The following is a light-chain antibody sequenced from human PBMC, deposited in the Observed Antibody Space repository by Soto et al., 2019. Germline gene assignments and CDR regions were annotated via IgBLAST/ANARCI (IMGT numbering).Light chain of an antibody. Sequence: IQLTQSPSTLSASVGDRASITCRASQGISRWLAWYQHKPGKAPNLLIYKESVLESGVPSRFSGSGAGTEFTLTITSLQPADFGTYYCQQYDSYSRTFGQGTKVEF. J-gene: IGKJ1*01. CDR1: QGISRW. CDR3: QQYDSYSRT. CDR2: KES. V-gene: IGKV1-5*03.